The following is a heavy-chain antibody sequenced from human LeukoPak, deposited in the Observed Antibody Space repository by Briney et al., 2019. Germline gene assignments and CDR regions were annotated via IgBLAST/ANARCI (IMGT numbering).Heavy chain of an antibody. CDR3: ARVSAIFGVVLDY. CDR1: GDSISNGGYY. J-gene: IGHJ4*02. Sequence: PSETLSLTCTVSGDSISNGGYYWSWIRHHPGKGLEWIAYIYYSGSTYYNPFLMSRATISVDTSKNQFSLKLRSVTAADTAVYFCARVSAIFGVVLDYWGQGTQVTVSS. V-gene: IGHV4-31*03. D-gene: IGHD3-3*01. CDR2: IYYSGST.